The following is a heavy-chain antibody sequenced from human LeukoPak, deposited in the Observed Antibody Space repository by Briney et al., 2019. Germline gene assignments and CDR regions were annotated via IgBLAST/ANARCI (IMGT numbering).Heavy chain of an antibody. CDR2: ISYDGSNK. J-gene: IGHJ4*02. Sequence: GGSLRLLCAASGFTFSSYGMHWVRQAPGKGLEWVAVISYDGSNKYYADSVKGRFTISRDNSKNTLYLQMNSLRAEDTAVYYCAKVGFGETDYWGQGTLVTVSS. V-gene: IGHV3-30*18. CDR3: AKVGFGETDY. D-gene: IGHD3-10*01. CDR1: GFTFSSYG.